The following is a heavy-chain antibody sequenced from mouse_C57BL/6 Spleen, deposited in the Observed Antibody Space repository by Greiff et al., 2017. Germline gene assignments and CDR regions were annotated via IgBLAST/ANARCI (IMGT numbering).Heavy chain of an antibody. D-gene: IGHD1-1*01. CDR3: AREIYYYGSSYGEFYAMDY. V-gene: IGHV14-3*01. J-gene: IGHJ4*01. Sequence: VQLQQSVAELVRPGASVKLSCTASGFNIKNTYMHWVKQRPEQGLEWIGRIDPANGNTKYAPKFQGKATITADTSSNTAYLQLSSLTSEDTAIYYCAREIYYYGSSYGEFYAMDYWGQGTSVTVSS. CDR2: IDPANGNT. CDR1: GFNIKNTY.